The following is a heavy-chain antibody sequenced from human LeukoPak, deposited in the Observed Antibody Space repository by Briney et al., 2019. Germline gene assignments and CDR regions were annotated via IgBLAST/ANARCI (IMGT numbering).Heavy chain of an antibody. V-gene: IGHV3-21*01. D-gene: IGHD3-3*01. CDR1: GFTFTSYA. Sequence: GGSLRLSCAASGFTFTSYAMRWVGQARGRGLEWVSSIIGDTEIYYADSVKGQFTISRDNAENSLYLQMNSLRAEDTAMYYCAKDHIRFSFYYYMDVWGKGTTVTVSS. CDR2: IIGDTEI. CDR3: AKDHIRFSFYYYMDV. J-gene: IGHJ6*03.